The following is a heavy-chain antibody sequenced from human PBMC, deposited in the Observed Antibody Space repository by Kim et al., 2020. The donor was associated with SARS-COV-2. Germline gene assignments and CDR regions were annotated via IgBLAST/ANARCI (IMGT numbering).Heavy chain of an antibody. CDR2: ISSSGSTI. V-gene: IGHV3-48*03. D-gene: IGHD6-19*01. CDR1: GFTFSSYE. Sequence: GGSLRLSCAASGFTFSSYEMNWVRQAPGKGLEWVSYISSSGSTIYYADSVKGRFTISRDNAKNSLYLQMNSLRAEDTAVYYCARDGGYSSGWYGGVDYYYGMDVWGQGTTVTVSS. CDR3: ARDGGYSSGWYGGVDYYYGMDV. J-gene: IGHJ6*02.